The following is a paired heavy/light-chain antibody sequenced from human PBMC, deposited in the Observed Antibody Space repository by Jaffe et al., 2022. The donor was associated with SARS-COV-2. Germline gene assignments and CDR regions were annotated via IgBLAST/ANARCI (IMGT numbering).Heavy chain of an antibody. CDR1: GFIFSNYW. D-gene: IGHD4-17*01. J-gene: IGHJ4*02. CDR2: IKFDGSEK. V-gene: IGHV3-7*01. Sequence: EVQLVESGGGLVQPGGSLRLSCAASGFIFSNYWISWVRQAPGKGLEWVAIIKFDGSEKYYVDSVKGRFTISRDNVKNSLFLQMNDLRSEDTAMYYCASRPYGIEYWGQGTPVTVSS. CDR3: ASRPYGIEY.
Light chain of an antibody. CDR3: MQATQFPWT. V-gene: IGKV2-24*01. Sequence: DIVMSQTPLSSPVTLGQPASISCRSSQSLVHSDGNTYLSWLQQRPGQPPRLLIYKISNRFSGVSDRFSGSGAGTDFTLKISRVEAEDVGVYYCMQATQFPWTFGQGTKVEIE. CDR2: KIS. J-gene: IGKJ1*01. CDR1: QSLVHSDGNTY.